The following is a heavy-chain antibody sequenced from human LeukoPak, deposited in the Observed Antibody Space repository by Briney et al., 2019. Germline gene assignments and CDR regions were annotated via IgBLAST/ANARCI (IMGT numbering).Heavy chain of an antibody. J-gene: IGHJ4*02. Sequence: SETLSLPCTVSGGSISRYYWSWIRQSPGKGLVWLGYVYYSGSTTYNPSLKSRVIISVDTSKNQFSLKLSSVTAADTDVYYCARVRRDCSSTSCYWYFDYWGQGTLVTVSS. D-gene: IGHD2-2*01. CDR1: GGSISRYY. CDR3: ARVRRDCSSTSCYWYFDY. V-gene: IGHV4-59*01. CDR2: VYYSGST.